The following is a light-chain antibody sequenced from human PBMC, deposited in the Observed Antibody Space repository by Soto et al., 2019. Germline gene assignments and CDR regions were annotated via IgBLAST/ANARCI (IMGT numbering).Light chain of an antibody. V-gene: IGKV1-12*01. J-gene: IGKJ3*01. CDR1: QGVSSW. Sequence: DIQMTQSPSSVSASVGDRVTITCRASQGVSSWLAWYQQKPGRAPKLLIYEASSLQSGVPSRFTGSGSGTDFTLTISRLEPEDFAVYYCQQYGSSPALFTFGPGTKVDIK. CDR3: QQYGSSPALFT. CDR2: EAS.